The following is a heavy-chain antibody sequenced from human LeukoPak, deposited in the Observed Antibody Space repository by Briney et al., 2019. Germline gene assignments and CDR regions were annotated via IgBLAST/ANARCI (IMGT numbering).Heavy chain of an antibody. D-gene: IGHD3-10*01. J-gene: IGHJ4*02. CDR1: GYTFTGYY. CDR2: INPNSGGT. Sequence: GASVKVSCKASGYTFTGYYMHWVRQAPVQGLEWMGWINPNSGGTNYAQKFQGRVTMTRDTSISTAYMELSRLRSDDTAVYYCARELLSITMVRGTFDYWGQGTLVTVSS. V-gene: IGHV1-2*02. CDR3: ARELLSITMVRGTFDY.